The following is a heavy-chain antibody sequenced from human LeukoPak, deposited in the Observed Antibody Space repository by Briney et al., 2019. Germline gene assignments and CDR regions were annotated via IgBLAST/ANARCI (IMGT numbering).Heavy chain of an antibody. CDR3: ARAGGIRYFDWLLPDLDY. Sequence: SGGSLRLSCAASGFTFSSYAMHWVRQAPGKGLEWVAVISYDGSNKYYADSVKGRFTISRDNSKNTLYLQMNSLRAEDTAVYYCARAGGIRYFDWLLPDLDYWGQGTLVTVSS. J-gene: IGHJ4*02. CDR2: ISYDGSNK. V-gene: IGHV3-30-3*01. CDR1: GFTFSSYA. D-gene: IGHD3-9*01.